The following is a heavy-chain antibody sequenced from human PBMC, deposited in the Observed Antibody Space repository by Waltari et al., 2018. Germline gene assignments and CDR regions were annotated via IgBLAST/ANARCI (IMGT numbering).Heavy chain of an antibody. CDR1: GGSISSYY. Sequence: QVQLQESGPGLVKPSETLSLTCTVSGGSISSYYWNWIRQPPGKGLEWIGYIYYSGSTNYNPSLKSRVTISVDTSKNQFSLKLSSVTAADTAVYYCARDGYNWNEGYYYYYGMDVWGQGTTVTVSS. CDR2: IYYSGST. CDR3: ARDGYNWNEGYYYYYGMDV. D-gene: IGHD1-20*01. V-gene: IGHV4-59*01. J-gene: IGHJ6*02.